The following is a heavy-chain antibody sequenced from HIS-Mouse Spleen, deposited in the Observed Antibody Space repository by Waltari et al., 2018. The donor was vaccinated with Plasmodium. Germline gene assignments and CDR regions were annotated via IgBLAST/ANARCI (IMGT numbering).Heavy chain of an antibody. CDR1: GFTFSSYW. CDR3: ASSWYWYFDL. J-gene: IGHJ2*01. D-gene: IGHD6-13*01. V-gene: IGHV3-7*01. CDR2: IKQDGSEK. Sequence: EVQLVESGGCMVQPGGSLRLCCSDSGFTFSSYWISWVRQAPGKGLEWVANIKQDGSEKYYVDSVKGRFTISRDNAKNSLYLQMNSLRAEDTAVYYCASSWYWYFDLWGRGTLVTVSS.